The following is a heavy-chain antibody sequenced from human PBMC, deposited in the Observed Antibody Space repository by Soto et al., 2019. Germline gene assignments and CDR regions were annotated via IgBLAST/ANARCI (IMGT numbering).Heavy chain of an antibody. Sequence: QVQLQESGPGLVKPSQTLSLTCTVSGGSISSGGYYWSWIRQHPGKGLEWIGYIYYSGSTYYNPSLESRVTISVDTSKNQFSLKLSSVTAADTAVYYCAREYQQQLVGWFDPWGQGTLVTVSS. CDR2: IYYSGST. D-gene: IGHD6-13*01. CDR1: GGSISSGGYY. V-gene: IGHV4-31*03. CDR3: AREYQQQLVGWFDP. J-gene: IGHJ5*02.